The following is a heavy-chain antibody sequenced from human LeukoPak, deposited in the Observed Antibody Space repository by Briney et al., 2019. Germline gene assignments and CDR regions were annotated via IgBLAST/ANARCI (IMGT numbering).Heavy chain of an antibody. D-gene: IGHD1-1*01. V-gene: IGHV1-69*13. Sequence: GASVKVSCKASGGTFSSYAISWVRQAPGQGLEWMGGIIPIFGTANYAQKFQGRVTITADESTSTAYMEPSSLRSEDTAVYYCARSPLDHSPYYFDYWGQGTLVTVSS. CDR3: ARSPLDHSPYYFDY. J-gene: IGHJ4*02. CDR2: IIPIFGTA. CDR1: GGTFSSYA.